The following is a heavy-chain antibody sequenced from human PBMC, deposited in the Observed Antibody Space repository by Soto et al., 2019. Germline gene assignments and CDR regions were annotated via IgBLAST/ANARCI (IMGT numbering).Heavy chain of an antibody. V-gene: IGHV5-51*01. Sequence: EVQLVQSGAEVKKPGESLKISCKGSGYTFTTYWVGWVRQMPGKGLEWMGIIYPGDSETRYSPSFQGQVTVSADKSIXXAYLQWSSLKASDTAMYYCVRLNTAMVRYFYGMDVWGQGTTVTVSS. D-gene: IGHD5-18*01. J-gene: IGHJ6*02. CDR2: IYPGDSET. CDR1: GYTFTTYW. CDR3: VRLNTAMVRYFYGMDV.